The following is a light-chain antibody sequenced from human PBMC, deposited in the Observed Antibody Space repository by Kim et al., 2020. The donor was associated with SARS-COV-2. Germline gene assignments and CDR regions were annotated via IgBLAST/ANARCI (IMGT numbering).Light chain of an antibody. Sequence: NFMLTQPHSVSESPGKTVTISCTGSSGSIASNYVQWYQQRPGSAPTTVIYEDNQRPSGVPDRFSGSMDSSSNSASLTISGLKTEDEADYYCQSYDSSFWVFGGGTKLTVL. V-gene: IGLV6-57*02. CDR3: QSYDSSFWV. CDR1: SGSIASNY. J-gene: IGLJ3*02. CDR2: EDN.